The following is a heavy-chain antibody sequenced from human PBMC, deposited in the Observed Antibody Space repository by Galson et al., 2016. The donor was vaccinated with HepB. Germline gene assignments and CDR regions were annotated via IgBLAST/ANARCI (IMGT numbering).Heavy chain of an antibody. CDR3: ARADPYLDN. Sequence: CAISGDSVSSNSATWNWIRQSPSRGLEWLGRTYYRSKWSNDYAVSVKSRITIKADTSRNQTSLHLNSVTPEDTAVYYRARADPYLDNCGQGTLVTVSP. CDR1: GDSVSSNSAT. J-gene: IGHJ4*02. V-gene: IGHV6-1*01. CDR2: TYYRSKWSN.